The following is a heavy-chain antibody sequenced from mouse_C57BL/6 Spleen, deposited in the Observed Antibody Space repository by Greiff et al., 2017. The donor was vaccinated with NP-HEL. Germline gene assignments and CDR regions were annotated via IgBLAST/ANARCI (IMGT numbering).Heavy chain of an antibody. J-gene: IGHJ2*01. V-gene: IGHV1-52*01. CDR1: GYTFTSYW. Sequence: QVQLQQPGAELVRPGSSVKLSCKASGYTFTSYWMHWVKQRPIQGLEWIGNIDPSDSDTHYNQKFKDKATLTVDKSSSTAYMQLSSLTSEDSAVYCCERRGIGYSGDWGQGTTLTVSS. CDR3: ERRGIGYSGD. CDR2: IDPSDSDT. D-gene: IGHD2-3*01.